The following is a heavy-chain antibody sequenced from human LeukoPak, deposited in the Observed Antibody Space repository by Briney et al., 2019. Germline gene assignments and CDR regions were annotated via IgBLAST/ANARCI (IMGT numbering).Heavy chain of an antibody. CDR1: GFTFSSYS. CDR3: TRVPRRLDY. J-gene: IGHJ4*02. Sequence: PGGSLRLSCAASGFTFSSYSMNWVRQAPGEGLEWVSYISSLSGTIYYADSVKGRFTISRDNAKNSLHLQMDSLRAEDTAVYYCTRVPRRLDYWGQGTLVTVSS. CDR2: ISSLSGTI. V-gene: IGHV3-48*01.